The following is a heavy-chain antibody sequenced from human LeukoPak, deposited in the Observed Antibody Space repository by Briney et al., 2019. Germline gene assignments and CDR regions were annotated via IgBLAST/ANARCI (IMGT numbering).Heavy chain of an antibody. D-gene: IGHD3-22*01. CDR2: IWYDGSNK. J-gene: IGHJ4*02. Sequence: GGSLRLSCAASGFTFSSYGMHWVRQAPGKGLEWVAVIWYDGSNKYYADSVKGRFTISRDNSKNTLYLQMNSLRAEDTAVYYCARDHYCDSSGYLDYWGQGTLVTVSS. V-gene: IGHV3-33*01. CDR3: ARDHYCDSSGYLDY. CDR1: GFTFSSYG.